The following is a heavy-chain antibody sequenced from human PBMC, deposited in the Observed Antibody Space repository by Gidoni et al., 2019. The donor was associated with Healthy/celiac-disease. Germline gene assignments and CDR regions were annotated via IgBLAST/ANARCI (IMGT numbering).Heavy chain of an antibody. D-gene: IGHD1-26*01. J-gene: IGHJ3*02. CDR2: IIPIVGTA. CDR1: GGTFSSYA. V-gene: IGHV1-69*06. CDR3: AGESGSYYRSAFDI. Sequence: QVQLVQSVAEVKKPGSSVKVSCKASGGTFSSYAISWVRQAPGQGLAWMGGIIPIVGTAHYAQKFQGRVTITADKSTSTAYMELSSLRSEDTAVYYCAGESGSYYRSAFDIWGQGTMVTVSS.